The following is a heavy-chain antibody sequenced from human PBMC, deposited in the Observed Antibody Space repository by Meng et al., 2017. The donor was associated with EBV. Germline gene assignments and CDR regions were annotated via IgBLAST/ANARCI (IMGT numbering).Heavy chain of an antibody. D-gene: IGHD3-10*01. CDR3: ARGSYGSGSYFDY. Sequence: QVQLQQWGAGLLKPSXXXXPXCAVYGGSFSGYYWSWIRQPPGKGLEWIGEINHSGSTNYNPSLKSRVTISVDTSKNQFSLKLSSVTAADTAVYYCARGSYGSGSYFDYWGQGTLVTVSS. J-gene: IGHJ4*02. CDR1: GGSFSGYY. CDR2: INHSGST. V-gene: IGHV4-34*01.